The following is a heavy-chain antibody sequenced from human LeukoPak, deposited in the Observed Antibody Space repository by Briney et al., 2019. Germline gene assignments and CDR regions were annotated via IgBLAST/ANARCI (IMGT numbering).Heavy chain of an antibody. CDR2: INPNDGDT. J-gene: IGHJ4*02. D-gene: IGHD2-2*01. Sequence: ASVKVSCKASGYTFTDYYMHWVRQAPGQGFEWMGWINPNDGDTNYAQKFQGRVTMTRDTSISTAHMEVSRLRSDDTAVYYCARANFLYCSSSTCLFDYWGQGTLVTVS. CDR1: GYTFTDYY. V-gene: IGHV1-2*02. CDR3: ARANFLYCSSSTCLFDY.